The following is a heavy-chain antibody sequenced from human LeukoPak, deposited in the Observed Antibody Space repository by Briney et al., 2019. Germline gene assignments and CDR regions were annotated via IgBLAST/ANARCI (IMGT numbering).Heavy chain of an antibody. CDR1: GYTFTSYY. Sequence: ASVKASCKASGYTFTSYYMHWVRQAPGHGLEWMGIINPSGGSTIYAQKFQGRVTMTRDTSTSTVYMGLSSLRSEDTAVYYCARVGGSYPFDYWGQGTLVTVSS. J-gene: IGHJ4*02. V-gene: IGHV1-46*01. CDR3: ARVGGSYPFDY. CDR2: INPSGGST. D-gene: IGHD1-26*01.